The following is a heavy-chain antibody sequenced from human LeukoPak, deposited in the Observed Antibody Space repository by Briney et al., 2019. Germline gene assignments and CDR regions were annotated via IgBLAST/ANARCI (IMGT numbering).Heavy chain of an antibody. CDR3: ARENLTMDFDI. V-gene: IGHV3-30*04. Sequence: PGGSLRLSCAASGFTFSSYAMHWVRQAPGKGLEWVAVISYDGSNKYYADSVKGRFTISRDNSKNTLYLQMNSLRAEDTAVYYCARENLTMDFDIWGQGTMVTVSS. J-gene: IGHJ3*02. D-gene: IGHD2-8*01. CDR2: ISYDGSNK. CDR1: GFTFSSYA.